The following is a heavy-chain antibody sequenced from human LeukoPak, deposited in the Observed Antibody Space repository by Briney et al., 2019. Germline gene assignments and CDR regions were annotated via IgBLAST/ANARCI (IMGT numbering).Heavy chain of an antibody. Sequence: SETLFLTCTVSGGSISSGDYYWSWIRQPPGKGLEWIGYMYYSGSTYYNPSLKSRVTISVDTSKNQFSLKLSSVTAADTAVYYCARPYYYDSRIDPWGQGTLVTVSS. J-gene: IGHJ5*02. CDR2: MYYSGST. D-gene: IGHD3-22*01. V-gene: IGHV4-30-4*01. CDR1: GGSISSGDYY. CDR3: ARPYYYDSRIDP.